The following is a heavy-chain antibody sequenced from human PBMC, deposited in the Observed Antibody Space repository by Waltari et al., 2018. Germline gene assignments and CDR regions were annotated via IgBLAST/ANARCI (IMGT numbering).Heavy chain of an antibody. CDR3: ARPSTEYYYYYYYMDV. CDR1: GFTFSNYE. Sequence: EVQVVESGGGLVQPGGSLRLSCVASGFTFSNYEMNWVRQAPGRGLGWVSYISNIGSTTYYADSVKGRFTTSRDNAKNSMYLEMDSLRAEDTAVYYCARPSTEYYYYYYYMDVWGKGTTVTVS. V-gene: IGHV3-48*03. CDR2: ISNIGSTT. J-gene: IGHJ6*03.